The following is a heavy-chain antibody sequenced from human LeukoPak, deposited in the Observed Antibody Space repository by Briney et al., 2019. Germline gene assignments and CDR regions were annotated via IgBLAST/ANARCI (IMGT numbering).Heavy chain of an antibody. D-gene: IGHD3-3*01. CDR3: ARVGVSHYDFWSGRKKALDYYYGMDV. V-gene: IGHV3-48*04. J-gene: IGHJ6*02. CDR1: GFSFRTYG. CDR2: ISSSGSTI. Sequence: GGSLRLSCAASGFSFRTYGMSWVRQAPGKGLEWVSYISSSGSTIYYADSVKGRFTISRDNAKNSLYLQMNSLRAEDTAVYYCARVGVSHYDFWSGRKKALDYYYGMDVWGQGTTVTVSS.